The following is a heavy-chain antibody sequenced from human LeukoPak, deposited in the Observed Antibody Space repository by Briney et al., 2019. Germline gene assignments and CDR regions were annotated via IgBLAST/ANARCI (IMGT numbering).Heavy chain of an antibody. CDR2: ISYDGSNK. J-gene: IGHJ4*02. Sequence: GRSLRLSCAASGFTFSSYAMHWVRQAPGKGLEWVAVISYDGSNKYYADSVKGRFTISRDNSKNTLYLQMNSLRAEDTAVYYCAKGRIAAKFAADYWGQGTLVTVSS. CDR1: GFTFSSYA. D-gene: IGHD6-13*01. V-gene: IGHV3-30-3*01. CDR3: AKGRIAAKFAADY.